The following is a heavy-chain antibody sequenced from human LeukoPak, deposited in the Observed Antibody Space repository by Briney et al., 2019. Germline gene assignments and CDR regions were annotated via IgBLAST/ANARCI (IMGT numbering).Heavy chain of an antibody. D-gene: IGHD1-1*01. CDR1: GGSISSGDYY. V-gene: IGHV4-30-4*08. CDR2: IYYSGST. J-gene: IGHJ5*02. Sequence: SETLSLTCTVSGGSISSGDYYWSWIRQPPGKGPEWIGYIYYSGSTYYNPSLKSRVTISIDTSKNQFSLKLSSVTAADTAVYYCARDQSNEGFDPWGQGTLVTVSS. CDR3: ARDQSNEGFDP.